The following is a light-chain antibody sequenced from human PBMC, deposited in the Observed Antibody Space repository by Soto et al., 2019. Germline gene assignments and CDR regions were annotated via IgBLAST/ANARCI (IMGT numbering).Light chain of an antibody. CDR1: PGIINY. V-gene: IGKV1-27*01. Sequence: DIQMTQSPSSLSASVGDRVTITCRASPGIINYLAWYQQKPGKVPKLLIYAASTLQSGVPSRFSGSGSGTEFTLTISSPQPEDVATYYCQKYNSAPLTFGQGTRLEIK. CDR3: QKYNSAPLT. CDR2: AAS. J-gene: IGKJ5*01.